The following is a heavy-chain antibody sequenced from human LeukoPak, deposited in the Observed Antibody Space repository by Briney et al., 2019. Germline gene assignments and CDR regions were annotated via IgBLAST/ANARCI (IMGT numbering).Heavy chain of an antibody. D-gene: IGHD3-22*01. Sequence: GGSLRLSCAASGFTFSNSAMSWVRQAPGKGLEWVSTLSGSGITTYYADSVKGRFTISRDNSKNSLYLQMNSLRAEDTALYYCAKDSDSSGYYTTFDYWGQGTLVTVSS. CDR2: LSGSGITT. CDR3: AKDSDSSGYYTTFDY. CDR1: GFTFSNSA. V-gene: IGHV3-23*01. J-gene: IGHJ4*02.